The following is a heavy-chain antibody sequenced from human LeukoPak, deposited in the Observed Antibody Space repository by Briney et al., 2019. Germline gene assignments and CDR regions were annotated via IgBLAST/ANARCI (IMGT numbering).Heavy chain of an antibody. CDR2: IYSGGST. D-gene: IGHD3-22*01. V-gene: IGHV3-66*01. CDR1: GFTFSDYY. CDR3: ARGDYYDSSGYYYVSAFDI. J-gene: IGHJ3*02. Sequence: QPGGSLRLSCAASGFTFSDYYMSWIRQAPGKGLEWVSVIYSGGSTYYADSVKGRFTISRDNAKNSLYLQMNSLRAEDTAVYYCARGDYYDSSGYYYVSAFDIWGQGTMVTVSS.